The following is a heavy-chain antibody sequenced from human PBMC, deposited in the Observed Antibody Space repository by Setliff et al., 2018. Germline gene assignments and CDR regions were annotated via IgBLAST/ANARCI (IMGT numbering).Heavy chain of an antibody. Sequence: SETLSLTCTVSDASIGGSGYYWGWIRQPPGKGPEWIGNIHYSGSTHYNPSPKSRVTISVDTSKNQFSLKLSSVTAADTAVYYCARDRRIVGARHAFDIWGQGTMVTVSS. CDR2: IHYSGST. V-gene: IGHV4-39*07. CDR3: ARDRRIVGARHAFDI. D-gene: IGHD1-26*01. J-gene: IGHJ3*02. CDR1: DASIGGSGYY.